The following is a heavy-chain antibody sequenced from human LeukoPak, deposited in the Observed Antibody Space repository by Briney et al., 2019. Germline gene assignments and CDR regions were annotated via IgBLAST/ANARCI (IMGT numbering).Heavy chain of an antibody. J-gene: IGHJ3*02. CDR3: AVDCSSPSCYGQSAFDI. CDR2: ISTGGDRA. Sequence: GGSLRLSCAASGFIFSSSAMNWVRQAPGKGLEWVSAISTGGDRAYYADSVKGRFTTSRDNSRNTLYLQLNSLRAEDTAIYYCAVDCSSPSCYGQSAFDIWGQGTMVTVSS. V-gene: IGHV3-23*01. CDR1: GFIFSSSA. D-gene: IGHD2-2*01.